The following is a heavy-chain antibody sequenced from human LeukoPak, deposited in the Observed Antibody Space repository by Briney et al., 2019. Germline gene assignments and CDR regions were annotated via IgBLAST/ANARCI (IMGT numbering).Heavy chain of an antibody. Sequence: SETLSLTCTVSGGSISRYYWSWIRQPPGKGLEGIGYIYYTGSTNYNPSLKSRVTISVDTSKNQFSLKLSSVTAADTAVYYCARAPTALSYHILNGAHFDYWGPGTLVTVSS. CDR3: ARAPTALSYHILNGAHFDY. J-gene: IGHJ4*02. CDR1: GGSISRYY. V-gene: IGHV4-59*01. D-gene: IGHD3-9*01. CDR2: IYYTGST.